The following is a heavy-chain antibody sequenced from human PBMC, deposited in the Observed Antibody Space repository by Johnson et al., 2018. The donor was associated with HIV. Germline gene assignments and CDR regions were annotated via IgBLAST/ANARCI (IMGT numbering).Heavy chain of an antibody. J-gene: IGHJ3*02. V-gene: IGHV3-53*01. CDR1: GFTVSYNY. CDR3: AREGTVAYGGAFDI. D-gene: IGHD4-23*01. CDR2: IYSGGST. Sequence: EEQLEESGGGVVQPGRSLRLSCAASGFTVSYNYMNWVRQAPGKGLEWVSVIYSGGSTYYADSVKGRFTISRDNSKNTLYLQMNSLRAEDTAVDYCAREGTVAYGGAFDIWGQGTMVTVSS.